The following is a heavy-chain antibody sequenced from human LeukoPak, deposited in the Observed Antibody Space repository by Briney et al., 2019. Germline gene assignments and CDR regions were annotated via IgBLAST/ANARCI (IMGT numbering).Heavy chain of an antibody. J-gene: IGHJ6*02. D-gene: IGHD5-24*01. Sequence: SVKVSCKASGGTFSSYAISWVRQAPGQGLEWMGRIIPIFGIANYAQKLQGRVTITADKSTSTAYMELSSLRSEDTAVYYCARYSGRDGYNLNYYYYYGMDVWGQGTTVTVSS. CDR2: IIPIFGIA. V-gene: IGHV1-69*04. CDR1: GGTFSSYA. CDR3: ARYSGRDGYNLNYYYYYGMDV.